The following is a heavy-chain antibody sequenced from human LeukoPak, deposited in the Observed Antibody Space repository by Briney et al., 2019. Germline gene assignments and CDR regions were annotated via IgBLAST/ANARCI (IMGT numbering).Heavy chain of an antibody. CDR2: ISYDGSNK. Sequence: GGPLRLSCAASGFTFSSYAMHWVRQAPGKGLEWVAVISYDGSNKYYADSVKGRFTISRDNSKNTLYLQMNSLRAEDTAVYYCARGRITRSPGAYIFGYWGQGTLVAVSS. J-gene: IGHJ4*02. V-gene: IGHV3-30-3*01. CDR3: ARGRITRSPGAYIFGY. D-gene: IGHD3-3*02. CDR1: GFTFSSYA.